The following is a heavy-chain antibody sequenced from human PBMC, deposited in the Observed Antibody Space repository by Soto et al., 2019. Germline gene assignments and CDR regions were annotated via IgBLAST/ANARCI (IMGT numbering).Heavy chain of an antibody. CDR1: GSTFSSYA. V-gene: IGHV1-69*01. Sequence: VKISCKAFGSTFSSYAISGVRQAPGQGLEWMGGIIPIFGTANYAQKFQGRVTITADESTSTAYMELSSLRSEDTAVYYCARGKGSHLNWFDPWGQGTLVTVSS. CDR2: IIPIFGTA. CDR3: ARGKGSHLNWFDP. J-gene: IGHJ5*02. D-gene: IGHD6-13*01.